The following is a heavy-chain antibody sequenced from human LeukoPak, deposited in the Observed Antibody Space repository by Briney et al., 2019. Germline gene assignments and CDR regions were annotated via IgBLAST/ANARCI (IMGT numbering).Heavy chain of an antibody. CDR3: ASLYYDSSDYYSFDY. CDR1: GGSFSGYY. D-gene: IGHD3-22*01. J-gene: IGHJ4*02. V-gene: IGHV4-34*01. Sequence: SETLSLTCAVYGGSFSGYYWSWIRQPPGKGLEWIGEINHSGGTNYNPSLKSRVTISVDTSKSQFSLKLSSVTAADTAVYYCASLYYDSSDYYSFDYWGQGTLVTVSS. CDR2: INHSGGT.